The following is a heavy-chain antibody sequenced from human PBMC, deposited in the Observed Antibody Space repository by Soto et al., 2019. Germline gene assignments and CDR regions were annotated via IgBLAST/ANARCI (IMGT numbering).Heavy chain of an antibody. CDR2: ISPNNGRT. D-gene: IGHD1-1*01. Sequence: QIQLVQSGSAVEKPGASVKVSCKASGYTFNTYAITWVRQAPGQGLEGMGWISPNNGRTRYTQSLQDRLTMTTDTSANTAYMELRSLKSDDTAIYYCARVFLPGFPDYWGQGTLVAVSS. CDR3: ARVFLPGFPDY. V-gene: IGHV1-18*01. CDR1: GYTFNTYA. J-gene: IGHJ4*02.